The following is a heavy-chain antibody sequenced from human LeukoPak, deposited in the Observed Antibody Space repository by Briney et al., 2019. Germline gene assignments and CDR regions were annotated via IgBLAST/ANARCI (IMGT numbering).Heavy chain of an antibody. CDR3: ARDRGSGDYDY. V-gene: IGHV4-61*02. CDR1: GDSMSGGSYQ. J-gene: IGHJ4*02. CDR2: IYFSGNA. D-gene: IGHD1-26*01. Sequence: SQTLSLTCTVSGDSMSGGSYQWSWIRQPAGKGLEWIGRIYFSGNANYNPSLKSRVSISIDTSKNQFSLKLSSVTAADTAVYYCARDRGSGDYDYWGQGTLVTVSS.